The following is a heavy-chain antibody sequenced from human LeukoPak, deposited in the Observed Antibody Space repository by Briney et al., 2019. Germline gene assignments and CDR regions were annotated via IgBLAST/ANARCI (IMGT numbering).Heavy chain of an antibody. CDR2: IYTSGST. V-gene: IGHV4-4*07. J-gene: IGHJ5*02. CDR3: ARGPGYCSSTSCGNWFDP. Sequence: SETLSLTCTVSGGSISSYYWSWIRQPAGKGLEWIGRIYTSGSTNYNPSLKSRVTMSVDTSKNQFSLKLSSVTAADTAVYYCARGPGYCSSTSCGNWFDPWGQGTLVTVSS. D-gene: IGHD2-2*01. CDR1: GGSISSYY.